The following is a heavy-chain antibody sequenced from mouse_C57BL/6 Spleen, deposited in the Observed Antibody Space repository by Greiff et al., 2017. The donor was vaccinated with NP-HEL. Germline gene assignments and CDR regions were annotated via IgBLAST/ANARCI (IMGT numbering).Heavy chain of an antibody. Sequence: VQLVESGPELVKPGASVKISCKASGYAFSSSWMNWVKQRPGKGLEWIGRIYPGDGDTNYNGKFKGKATLTADKSSSTAYMQLSSLTSEDSAVYFCARSGYYYGSSYEGYAMDYWGQGTSVTVSS. CDR1: GYAFSSSW. V-gene: IGHV1-82*01. D-gene: IGHD1-1*01. CDR3: ARSGYYYGSSYEGYAMDY. CDR2: IYPGDGDT. J-gene: IGHJ4*01.